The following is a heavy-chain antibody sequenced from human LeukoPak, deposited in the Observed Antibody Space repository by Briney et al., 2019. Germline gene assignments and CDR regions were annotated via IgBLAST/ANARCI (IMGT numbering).Heavy chain of an antibody. V-gene: IGHV3-49*04. CDR2: IRTKAYGGTT. D-gene: IGHD3-22*01. Sequence: GRSLRLSCTASGFTSGLTFGDYAMSWVRQAPGKGLEWVGFIRTKAYGGTTEYAASVKGRFTISRDGSKSIAYLQMNSLKTEDTAVYYCTRTYYDSSGYLFDYWGQGTLVTVSS. CDR3: TRTYYDSSGYLFDY. J-gene: IGHJ4*02. CDR1: GFTSGLTFGDYA.